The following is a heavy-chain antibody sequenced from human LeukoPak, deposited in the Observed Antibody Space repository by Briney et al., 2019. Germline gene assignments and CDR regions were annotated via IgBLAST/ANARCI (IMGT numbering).Heavy chain of an antibody. CDR3: ASHRIATAEEYFQH. Sequence: SETLSLTCTVSGGSISSYFWSWIRQPPGKGPEWIGYIYYSGTTNYNPSLKSRVTISVDTSKNQFSLKLSSVTAADTAMYYCASHRIATAEEYFQHWGQGTLVTVSS. J-gene: IGHJ1*01. CDR1: GGSISSYF. V-gene: IGHV4-59*08. D-gene: IGHD6-13*01. CDR2: IYYSGTT.